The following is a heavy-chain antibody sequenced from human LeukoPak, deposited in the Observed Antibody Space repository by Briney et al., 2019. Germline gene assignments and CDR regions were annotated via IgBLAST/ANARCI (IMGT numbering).Heavy chain of an antibody. V-gene: IGHV4-39*01. D-gene: IGHD6-13*01. CDR2: IYYSGST. CDR1: GGSISSSSYY. CDR3: ARHEASSWYFHLPAPFDY. Sequence: SETLSLTCTVSGGSISSSSYYWGWIRQPPGKGLEWIGSIYYSGSTYYNPSLKSRVTISVDTSKNQFSLKLSSVTAADTAVYYCARHEASSWYFHLPAPFDYWGQGTLVTVSS. J-gene: IGHJ4*02.